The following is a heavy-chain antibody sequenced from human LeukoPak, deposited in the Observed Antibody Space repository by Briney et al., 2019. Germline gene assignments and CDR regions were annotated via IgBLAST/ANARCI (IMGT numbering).Heavy chain of an antibody. CDR3: AKDILAAGLFFDY. Sequence: PGGSLRLSCAASGFIFSDYYMGWVRQAPGKGLEWVSYISNKGSSSTTYYADSVKGRFTISRDDAQNSLYLQMNSPRADDTAVYYCAKDILAAGLFFDYWGQGILVTVSS. D-gene: IGHD6-13*01. CDR1: GFIFSDYY. V-gene: IGHV3-11*01. CDR2: ISNKGSSSTT. J-gene: IGHJ4*02.